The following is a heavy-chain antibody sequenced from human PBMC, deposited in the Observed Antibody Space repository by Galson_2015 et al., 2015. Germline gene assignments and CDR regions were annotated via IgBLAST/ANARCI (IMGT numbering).Heavy chain of an antibody. CDR2: IIPIFGTA. J-gene: IGHJ2*01. V-gene: IGHV1-69*13. CDR3: ARVPTDDYGDYVTPWYFDL. CDR1: GGTFSSYA. Sequence: SVKVSCKASGGTFSSYAISWVRQAPGQGLEWMGGIIPIFGTANYAQKFQGRVTITADESTSTAYMELSSLRSEDTAVYYCARVPTDDYGDYVTPWYFDLWGRGTLVTVSS. D-gene: IGHD4-17*01.